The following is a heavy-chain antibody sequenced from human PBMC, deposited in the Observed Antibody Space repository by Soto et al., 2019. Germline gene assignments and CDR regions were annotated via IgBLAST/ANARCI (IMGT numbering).Heavy chain of an antibody. J-gene: IGHJ3*02. CDR2: ISYDGSNK. CDR1: GFTFSSYA. Sequence: GGSLRLSCAASGFTFSSYAMHWVRQAPGKGLEWVAVISYDGSNKYYADSVKGRFTISRDNSKNTLYLQMNSLRAEDTAVYYCARSSMGSIAARLETAGAFDIWGQGTMVTVSS. D-gene: IGHD6-6*01. CDR3: ARSSMGSIAARLETAGAFDI. V-gene: IGHV3-30-3*01.